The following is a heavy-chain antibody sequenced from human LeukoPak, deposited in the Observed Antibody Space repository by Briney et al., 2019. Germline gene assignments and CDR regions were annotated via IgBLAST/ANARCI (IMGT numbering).Heavy chain of an antibody. J-gene: IGHJ4*02. CDR2: INHSGST. D-gene: IGHD3-10*01. Sequence: SETLSLTCAVYGGSFSGYYWSWIRQPPGKGLEWIGEINHSGSTNYNPSLKSRVTISVDTSKNQFSLKLSSVTAADTAVYYCARLENYYGSESYYKDYWGQGTLDTVSS. V-gene: IGHV4-34*01. CDR1: GGSFSGYY. CDR3: ARLENYYGSESYYKDY.